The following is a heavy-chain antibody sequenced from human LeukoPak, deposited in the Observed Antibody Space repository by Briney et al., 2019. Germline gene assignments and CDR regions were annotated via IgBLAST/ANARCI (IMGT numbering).Heavy chain of an antibody. Sequence: PGGSLRLSCAASGFIFNSYWMHWVRQAPGKGLVWVSGVNRDGSHTNYADAVKGRFTISRDNAKNTLYLQMNSLRAEDTAVYYCARDLKSAFDYWGQGTLATVSS. CDR1: GFIFNSYW. J-gene: IGHJ4*02. CDR2: VNRDGSHT. CDR3: ARDLKSAFDY. V-gene: IGHV3-74*01.